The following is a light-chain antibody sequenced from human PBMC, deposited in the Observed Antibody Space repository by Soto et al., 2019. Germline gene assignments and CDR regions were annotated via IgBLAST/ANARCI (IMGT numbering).Light chain of an antibody. V-gene: IGKV1-5*01. J-gene: IGKJ4*01. Sequence: DIQMTQSPSVLSASVGVRVTITCRASQSIRSWLAWYQQKPGKAPKLLIYDAYSLESGVPSRFSGRRSGTEFTLTIAGLQPEDFATYYCQQYESYSPLTFGGGTKVDIK. CDR2: DAY. CDR1: QSIRSW. CDR3: QQYESYSPLT.